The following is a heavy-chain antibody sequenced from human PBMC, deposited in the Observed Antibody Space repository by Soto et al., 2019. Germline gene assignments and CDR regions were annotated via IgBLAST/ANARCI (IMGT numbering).Heavy chain of an antibody. J-gene: IGHJ4*02. CDR3: AKEIGVVVVAASHY. CDR1: GFTFSSYA. V-gene: IGHV3-23*01. Sequence: HPGGSLRLSCAASGFTFSSYAMSWVRQAPGKGLEWVSAISGSGGSTYYADSVKGRFTISRDNSKNTLYLQMNSLRAEDTAVYYCAKEIGVVVVAASHYWGQGTLVTVSS. CDR2: ISGSGGST. D-gene: IGHD2-15*01.